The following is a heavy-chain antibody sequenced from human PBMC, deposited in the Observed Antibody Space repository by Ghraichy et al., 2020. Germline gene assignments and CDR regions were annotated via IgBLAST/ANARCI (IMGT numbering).Heavy chain of an antibody. D-gene: IGHD5-24*01. CDR3: ARALDGYPDY. CDR1: GGSFSGYY. Sequence: SETLSLTCAVYGGSFSGYYWSWIRQPPGKGLEWIGEINHSGSTNYNPSLKSRVTISVDTSKNQFSLKLSSVTAADTAVYYCARALDGYPDYWGQGTLVTVSS. CDR2: INHSGST. J-gene: IGHJ4*02. V-gene: IGHV4-34*01.